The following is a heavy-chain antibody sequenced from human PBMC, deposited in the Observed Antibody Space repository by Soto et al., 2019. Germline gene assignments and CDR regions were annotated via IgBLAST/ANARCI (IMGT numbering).Heavy chain of an antibody. J-gene: IGHJ6*02. Sequence: PSETLSLTCTVSGGSISSGDYYWSWIRQPPGKGLEWIGYIYYSGSTYYNPSLKSRVTISVDTSKNQFSLKLSSVTAADTAVYYCARGTRYSYGFYYYYGMDVWGQGTTVTVSS. CDR2: IYYSGST. CDR1: GGSISSGDYY. CDR3: ARGTRYSYGFYYYYGMDV. D-gene: IGHD5-18*01. V-gene: IGHV4-30-4*01.